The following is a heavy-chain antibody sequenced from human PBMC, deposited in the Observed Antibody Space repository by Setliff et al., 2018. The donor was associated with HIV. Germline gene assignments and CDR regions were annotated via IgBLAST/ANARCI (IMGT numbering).Heavy chain of an antibody. Sequence: GASVKVSCKASGGSFRNYAINWVRQAPGQGLEWMGGIIPLLGTPNYAHKSQGRVTITADKYSSTVYMELSSLRSEDSAVFYCAGDRSGIAVAAPDAFDVWGQGTMVTVSS. CDR2: IIPLLGTP. CDR1: GGSFRNYA. D-gene: IGHD6-19*01. CDR3: AGDRSGIAVAAPDAFDV. J-gene: IGHJ3*01. V-gene: IGHV1-69*06.